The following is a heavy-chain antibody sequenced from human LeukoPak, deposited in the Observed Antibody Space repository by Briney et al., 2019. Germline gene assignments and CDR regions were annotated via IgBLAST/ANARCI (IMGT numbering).Heavy chain of an antibody. V-gene: IGHV5-51*01. Sequence: GESLKISCQGSGYSFTSYWIGWVRQMPGKGLEWMGIIYPVDSDTRYSPPFQGHVTISADKSISTASLEWSSLRASDTAIYYCARHYPPGNWLDPWGQGTLVTVSS. CDR2: IYPVDSDT. CDR1: GYSFTSYW. CDR3: ARHYPPGNWLDP. D-gene: IGHD3-16*02. J-gene: IGHJ5*02.